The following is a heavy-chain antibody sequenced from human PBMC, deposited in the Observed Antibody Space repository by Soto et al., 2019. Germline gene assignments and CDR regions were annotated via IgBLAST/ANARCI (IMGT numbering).Heavy chain of an antibody. Sequence: ASVKVSCKASGYTFTSYGISWVRQAPGQGLEWMGWVSNYDGDSKYAEDLQGRVIMTTDTSTSTAYMELRSLRTDDTATYYCGRSDSSGYYYYGMDVWGQGTTVTVSS. CDR2: VSNYDGDS. CDR3: GRSDSSGYYYYGMDV. CDR1: GYTFTSYG. J-gene: IGHJ6*02. D-gene: IGHD3-22*01. V-gene: IGHV1-18*01.